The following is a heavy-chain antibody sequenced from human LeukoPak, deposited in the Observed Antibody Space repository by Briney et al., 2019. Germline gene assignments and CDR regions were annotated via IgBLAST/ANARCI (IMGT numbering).Heavy chain of an antibody. CDR2: IIPIFGTA. CDR1: GGTFSSYA. J-gene: IGHJ4*02. Sequence: SVKVSCKASGGTFSSYAISWVRQAPGQGLEWMGGIIPIFGTANYAQKFQGRVTITADESTSTACMELSSLRSEDTAVYYCASSAAYCSGGSCYSNWGQGTLVTVSS. V-gene: IGHV1-69*13. CDR3: ASSAAYCSGGSCYSN. D-gene: IGHD2-15*01.